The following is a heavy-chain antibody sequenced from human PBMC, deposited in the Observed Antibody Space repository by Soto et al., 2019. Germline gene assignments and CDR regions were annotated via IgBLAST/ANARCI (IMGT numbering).Heavy chain of an antibody. V-gene: IGHV1-18*01. CDR2: ISAYKGNT. CDR3: ARVTYYDILSAQGYFDY. J-gene: IGHJ4*02. CDR1: GYTFSSYG. Sequence: QVQLVQSGAEVKKPGASVKVSCKASGYTFSSYGISWGRQAPEQGLEWMGWISAYKGNTNYAQKLQGRVTMTTDTSTSTAYMELRSLRSDDTAVYYCARVTYYDILSAQGYFDYWGQGTLVTVSS. D-gene: IGHD3-9*01.